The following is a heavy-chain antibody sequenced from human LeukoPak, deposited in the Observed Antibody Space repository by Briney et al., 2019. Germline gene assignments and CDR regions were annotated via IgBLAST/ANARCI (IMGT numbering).Heavy chain of an antibody. CDR1: GFTFSTYG. CDR3: AKGIRDFSWLPSFDW. Sequence: GGSLRLSCAASGFTFSTYGMHWVRQAPGKGLEWVAVTSFDGSNQYYGYSVKGRFTISRDNFKSTLFLQMNSLRAEDTAVYYCAKGIRDFSWLPSFDWWGQGILVTVSS. D-gene: IGHD3-9*01. J-gene: IGHJ4*02. V-gene: IGHV3-30*18. CDR2: TSFDGSNQ.